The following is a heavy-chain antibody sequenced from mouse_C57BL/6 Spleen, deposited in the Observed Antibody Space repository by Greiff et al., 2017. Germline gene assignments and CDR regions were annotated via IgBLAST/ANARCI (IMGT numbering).Heavy chain of an antibody. J-gene: IGHJ2*01. Sequence: VQLQQPGAELVKPGASVKLSCKASGYTFTSYWMQWVKQRPGQGLEWIGEIDPSDSYTNYNQKFKGKATLTVDTSSSTAYMQLSSLTSEDSAVYYCARWGDGYYWYYFDYWGQGTTLTVSS. V-gene: IGHV1-50*01. D-gene: IGHD2-3*01. CDR2: IDPSDSYT. CDR3: ARWGDGYYWYYFDY. CDR1: GYTFTSYW.